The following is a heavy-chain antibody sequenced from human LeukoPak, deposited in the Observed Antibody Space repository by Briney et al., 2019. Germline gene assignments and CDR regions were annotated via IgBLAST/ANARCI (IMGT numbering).Heavy chain of an antibody. CDR1: GFTVSSNY. J-gene: IGHJ4*02. D-gene: IGHD5-24*01. CDR2: IYSGGNT. V-gene: IGHV3-53*01. CDR3: ARTGYGYNYLDH. Sequence: GGSLRLSYAASGFTVSSNYMSWVRQAPGKGLEWVSVIYSGGNTYYADAVKGRFTISRDNSKNTLYLQMNSLRAEDTAVYYCARTGYGYNYLDHWGQGTLVSVSS.